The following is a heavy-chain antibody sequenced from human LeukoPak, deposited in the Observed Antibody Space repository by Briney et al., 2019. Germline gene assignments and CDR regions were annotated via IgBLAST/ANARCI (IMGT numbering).Heavy chain of an antibody. CDR3: AREGTGTTGGGFYYYYYYMDV. J-gene: IGHJ6*03. CDR1: GGSISSSNW. CDR2: IYHSGST. D-gene: IGHD1-1*01. Sequence: SETLSLTCAVSGGSISSSNWWSWVRQPPGKGLEWIGEIYHSGSTNYNPSLKSRVTISVDKSKNQFSLKLSSVTPEDTAVYYCAREGTGTTGGGFYYYYYYMDVWGKGTTVTVSS. V-gene: IGHV4-4*02.